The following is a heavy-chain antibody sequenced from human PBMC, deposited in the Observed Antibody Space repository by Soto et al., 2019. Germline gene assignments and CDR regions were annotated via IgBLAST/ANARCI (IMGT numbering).Heavy chain of an antibody. Sequence: EVQLVESGGGLVQPGGSLRLSCAASGFTFSSYVINWLRQAPGKGLEWVSYISISSSTRYYADSVRGRFTISRDNAKNSLYLQMNSLRDGDTAVYYCARGGGFFDYWGQGTLVTVSS. CDR3: ARGGGFFDY. CDR2: ISISSSTR. CDR1: GFTFSSYV. J-gene: IGHJ4*02. D-gene: IGHD3-10*01. V-gene: IGHV3-48*02.